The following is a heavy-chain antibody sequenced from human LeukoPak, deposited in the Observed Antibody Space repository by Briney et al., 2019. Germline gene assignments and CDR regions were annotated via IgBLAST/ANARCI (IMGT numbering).Heavy chain of an antibody. D-gene: IGHD2-21*01. CDR2: VSYDGSDK. CDR3: AIIGTPGETEYYRL. Sequence: GRSLRLSCAASGFTFRNYAMHWLRQAPGKGLGWVAVVSYDGSDKNYADSVKGRFTISRDNAQNSVYLQVNSLRVEDTAMYYCAIIGTPGETEYYRLWGQGTLVTVSS. V-gene: IGHV3-30-3*01. J-gene: IGHJ1*01. CDR1: GFTFRNYA.